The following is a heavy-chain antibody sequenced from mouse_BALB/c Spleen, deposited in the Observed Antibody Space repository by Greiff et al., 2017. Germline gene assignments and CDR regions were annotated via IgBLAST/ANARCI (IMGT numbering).Heavy chain of an antibody. V-gene: IGHV5-6*01. Sequence: EVKLMESGGDLVKPGGSLKLSCAASGFTFSSYGMSWVRQTPDKRLEWVATISSGGSYTYYPDSVKGRFTISRDNAKNTLYLQMGSLKSEDTAMYYCARHYYGTYWYFDVWGAGTTVTVSS. CDR1: GFTFSSYG. J-gene: IGHJ1*01. CDR2: ISSGGSYT. D-gene: IGHD1-1*01. CDR3: ARHYYGTYWYFDV.